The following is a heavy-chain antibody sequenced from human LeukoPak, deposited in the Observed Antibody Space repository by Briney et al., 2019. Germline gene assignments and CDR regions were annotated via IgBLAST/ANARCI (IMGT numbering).Heavy chain of an antibody. D-gene: IGHD2-2*02. CDR2: VEPEDGKA. CDR3: TTDILDYCDTSSCHKGNS. CDR1: GYTLTDLS. J-gene: IGHJ4*02. V-gene: IGHV1-24*01. Sequence: GASVRVSCKVSGYTLTDLSMHWVQQAPGKGLEWMGGVEPEDGKAIYAQRFQGRVTMTEDTSTDTAYMELSSLRSEDTAVYYCTTDILDYCDTSSCHKGNSWGQGTLVTVSS.